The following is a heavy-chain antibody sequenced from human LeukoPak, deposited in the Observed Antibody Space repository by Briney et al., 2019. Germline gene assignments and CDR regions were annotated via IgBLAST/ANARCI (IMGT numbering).Heavy chain of an antibody. CDR3: ARRTMQYQLLLGAFDI. CDR2: IYSGDSDT. D-gene: IGHD2-2*01. CDR1: GYGFTSYW. Sequence: GEALQISCQGSGYGFTSYWIRWVRPVPGKGREWMGIIYSGDSDTRYSPSFQGQVNISADKSLSTAYLQWGSLEASDTAMYYCARRTMQYQLLLGAFDIWGQGTMVTVSS. J-gene: IGHJ3*02. V-gene: IGHV5-51*01.